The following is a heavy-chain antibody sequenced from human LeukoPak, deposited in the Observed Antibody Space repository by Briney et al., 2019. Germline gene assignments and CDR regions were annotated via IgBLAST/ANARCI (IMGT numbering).Heavy chain of an antibody. Sequence: GGSLRLSCAASGFTFSSYAMSWVRQAPGKGLEWVSAISGSGGSTYYADSVKGRFTISRDDSKNTLYLQMNSLRAEDTAVYYCAKGLEIQLWSSGSYWGRGTLVTVSS. J-gene: IGHJ4*02. CDR1: GFTFSSYA. CDR2: ISGSGGST. D-gene: IGHD5-18*01. CDR3: AKGLEIQLWSSGSY. V-gene: IGHV3-23*01.